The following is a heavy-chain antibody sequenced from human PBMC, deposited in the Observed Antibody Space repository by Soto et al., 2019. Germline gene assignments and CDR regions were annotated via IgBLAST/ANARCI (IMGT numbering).Heavy chain of an antibody. CDR1: GGSVNSGNYY. CDR2: MSHSGGT. D-gene: IGHD1-1*01. Sequence: QVQLQQWGAGLLKPSETLSLTCAVFGGSVNSGNYYWSWIRQPPGKGLEWIGEMSHSGGTPFNPSLKSPVTISVDTSKNQFSLKMSSVTAADTALYYCARVERGTATTVVDAFDIWGPGTMVTGSA. CDR3: ARVERGTATTVVDAFDI. J-gene: IGHJ3*02. V-gene: IGHV4-34*01.